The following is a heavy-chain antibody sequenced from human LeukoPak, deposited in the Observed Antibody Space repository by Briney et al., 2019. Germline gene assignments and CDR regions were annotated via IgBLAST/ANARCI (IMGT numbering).Heavy chain of an antibody. CDR2: IREERGQE. CDR3: ASLDTAKQPLANH. V-gene: IGHV3-7*03. Sequence: GGSLRLYCVASGLTVSNHWMSWVRQAPGKGLEWVANIREERGQEYYADSVKGRFTISKNSAKNSLYLQMNTLRVEDTAMCYCASLDTAKQPLANHWGQGTLVTVSS. J-gene: IGHJ5*02. D-gene: IGHD5-18*01. CDR1: GLTVSNHW.